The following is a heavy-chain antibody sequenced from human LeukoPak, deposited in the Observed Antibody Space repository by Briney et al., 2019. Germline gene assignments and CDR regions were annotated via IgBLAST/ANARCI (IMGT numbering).Heavy chain of an antibody. D-gene: IGHD3-10*01. CDR2: INDGGGST. V-gene: IGHV3-23*01. CDR3: AKDRSGSGSYYPDY. J-gene: IGHJ4*02. CDR1: GFTFSSYA. Sequence: GGSLRLSCATSGFTFSSYAMSWVRQAPGKGLEWVSAINDGGGSTYYADSVKGRFTVSRDNSKNTLYLQMNSLTVEDTAVYYCAKDRSGSGSYYPDYWGQGTLVTVSS.